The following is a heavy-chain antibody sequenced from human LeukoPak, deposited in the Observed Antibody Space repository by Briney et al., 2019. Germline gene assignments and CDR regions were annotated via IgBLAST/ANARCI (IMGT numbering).Heavy chain of an antibody. Sequence: SETLSLTCTVSGGSISSGGYYWSWIRQHPGKGLEWIGYIYYSGSTYYNPSLKSRVTISVDTSKNQFSLKLSSVTAADTAVYYCAREREQQLEGGALDIWGQGTMVTVSS. CDR3: AREREQQLEGGALDI. J-gene: IGHJ3*02. CDR2: IYYSGST. V-gene: IGHV4-31*03. D-gene: IGHD6-13*01. CDR1: GGSISSGGYY.